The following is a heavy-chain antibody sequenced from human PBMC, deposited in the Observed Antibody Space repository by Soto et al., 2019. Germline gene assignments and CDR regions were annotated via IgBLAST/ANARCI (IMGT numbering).Heavy chain of an antibody. CDR3: ARDGGYNVGPFDY. Sequence: QVQLQESGPGLVKPSQTMSLTCTVSGGSISRGDYHWGWIRQPPGKGLEWIGYIYYSGSTYYNPSLKRRATISVDTSKNQFSLRLHSVTAADTAVYYCARDGGYNVGPFDYWGQGALVTVSS. V-gene: IGHV4-30-4*01. CDR1: GGSISRGDYH. D-gene: IGHD5-18*01. CDR2: IYYSGST. J-gene: IGHJ4*02.